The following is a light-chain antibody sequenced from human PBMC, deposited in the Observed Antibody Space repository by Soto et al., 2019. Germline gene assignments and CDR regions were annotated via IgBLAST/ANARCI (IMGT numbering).Light chain of an antibody. J-gene: IGLJ1*01. CDR2: NDR. CDR3: QLWVSSSHHFYA. CDR1: NIGSKS. Sequence: SYDLTQPPSVSVAPGQTARITCGGDNIGSKSVHWYQQKPGQASVLVVYNDRDRPSGIPDRFSGSNSGSTATLTISRVEAGDEADYYCQLWVSSSHHFYAFGTGTKVTVL. V-gene: IGLV3-21*02.